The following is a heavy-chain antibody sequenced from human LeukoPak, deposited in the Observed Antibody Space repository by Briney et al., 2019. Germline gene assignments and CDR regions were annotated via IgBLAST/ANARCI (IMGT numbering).Heavy chain of an antibody. D-gene: IGHD4-17*01. Sequence: GGSLRLSCAASGFTFSSYSMNWVRQAPGKGLEWVSSISSSSSYIYYADSVKGRFTVSRDNAKNSLYLQMNSLTADDTAVHYCARDGAVTYSYYYMDVWGKGTTVTVCS. CDR1: GFTFSSYS. CDR3: ARDGAVTYSYYYMDV. V-gene: IGHV3-21*01. CDR2: ISSSSSYI. J-gene: IGHJ6*03.